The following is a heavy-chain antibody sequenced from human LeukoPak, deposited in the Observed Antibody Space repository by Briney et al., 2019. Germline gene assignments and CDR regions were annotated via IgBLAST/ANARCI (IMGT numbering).Heavy chain of an antibody. V-gene: IGHV1-24*01. J-gene: IGHJ6*02. D-gene: IGHD4-17*01. CDR3: ATHMTTVTTYYYYGMDV. CDR1: GYTLTELS. CDR2: FDPEDGET. Sequence: GASVKVSCKVSGYTLTELSMHWVRQAPGKGLEWMGGFDPEDGETIYAQKFQGRVTMTEDTSTDTAYMELSSLRSEDTAVYYCATHMTTVTTYYYYGMDVWGQGTTVTVSS.